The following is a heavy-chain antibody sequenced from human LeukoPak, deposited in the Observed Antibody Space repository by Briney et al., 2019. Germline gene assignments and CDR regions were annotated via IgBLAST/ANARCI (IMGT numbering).Heavy chain of an antibody. V-gene: IGHV1-18*01. D-gene: IGHD1-26*01. CDR3: ARGGTYYPCIDY. CDR2: ISAYNGQT. Sequence: ASVKVSCKTSGYTFTSSYINWVRQAPGQGLEWMGWISAYNGQTSYAQKFQGRVTMTTDSSTSTAYMDLPSLRSDDTAVYYCARGGTYYPCIDYWGQGTLVTVSS. J-gene: IGHJ4*02. CDR1: GYTFTSSY.